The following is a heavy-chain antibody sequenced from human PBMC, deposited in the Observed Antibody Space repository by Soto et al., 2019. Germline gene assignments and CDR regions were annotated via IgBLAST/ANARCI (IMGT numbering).Heavy chain of an antibody. CDR3: AKGINYYDSSGDSWFDP. CDR2: MYHIGTT. CDR1: GGSINSGRYS. V-gene: IGHV4-30-2*01. Sequence: QMQLQESGSGLVKPSQTLSLTCTVSGGSINSGRYSWTWIRQPPGAGLEWIGQMYHIGTTYYNPSLKSRVTMSVDTSKNQFSLKLSSVTAADTAIYYRAKGINYYDSSGDSWFDPWGQGTLVTVSS. J-gene: IGHJ5*02. D-gene: IGHD3-22*01.